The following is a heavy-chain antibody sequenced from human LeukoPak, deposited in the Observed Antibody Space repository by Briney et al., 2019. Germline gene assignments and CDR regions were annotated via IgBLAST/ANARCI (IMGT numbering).Heavy chain of an antibody. D-gene: IGHD3-9*01. J-gene: IGHJ4*02. V-gene: IGHV1-2*04. CDR1: GYTFTGYY. CDR2: INPNSGGT. CDR3: ARGLRDFDWLFFDY. Sequence: GASVKVSCKASGYTFTGYYMHWVRQAPGQGLEWMGWINPNSGGTNYAQKFQGWVTMTRDTAISTAYMELSRLRSDDTAVYYCARGLRDFDWLFFDYWGQGTLVTVSS.